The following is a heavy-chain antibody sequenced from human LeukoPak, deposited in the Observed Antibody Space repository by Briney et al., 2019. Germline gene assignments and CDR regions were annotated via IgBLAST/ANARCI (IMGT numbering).Heavy chain of an antibody. CDR1: GISFSKAW. Sequence: PGGSLRLSCAASGISFSKAWMSWVRQAPGKGLEWVGRIKSKIDGGTEDYAAPVKGRFTVSRDDSENTLYLQMSSLKTEDTAVYFCATWGSVGGYDFGFDYWGQGTLVTVSS. CDR2: IKSKIDGGTE. V-gene: IGHV3-15*01. CDR3: ATWGSVGGYDFGFDY. J-gene: IGHJ4*02. D-gene: IGHD5-12*01.